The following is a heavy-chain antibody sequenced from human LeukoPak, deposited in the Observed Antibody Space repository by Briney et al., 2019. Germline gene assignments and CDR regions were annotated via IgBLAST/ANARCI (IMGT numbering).Heavy chain of an antibody. CDR2: IKQDGSEK. D-gene: IGHD3-3*01. CDR3: ARGGGILRFLEWLSSRGMDV. J-gene: IGHJ6*02. V-gene: IGHV3-7*01. CDR1: GFTFGSYW. Sequence: GGSLRLSCAASGFTFGSYWMSWVRQAPGKGLEWVANIKQDGSEKYYVDSVKGRFTISRDNAKNSLYLQMNSLRAEDTAVYYCARGGGILRFLEWLSSRGMDVWGQGTTVTVSS.